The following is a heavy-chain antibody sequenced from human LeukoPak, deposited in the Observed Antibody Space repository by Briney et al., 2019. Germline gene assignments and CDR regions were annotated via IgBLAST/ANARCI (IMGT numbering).Heavy chain of an antibody. CDR2: INSNGGST. CDR1: GFTFSSYA. Sequence: GGTLRLSCAASGFTFSSYAMNWVRQAPGKGLEWVSAINSNGGSTYYADSVKGRFTISRDNSKNTLYLQMNSLRAEDTAVYYCAKGPLPRIDYWGQGTLVTVSS. CDR3: AKGPLPRIDY. J-gene: IGHJ4*02. V-gene: IGHV3-23*01.